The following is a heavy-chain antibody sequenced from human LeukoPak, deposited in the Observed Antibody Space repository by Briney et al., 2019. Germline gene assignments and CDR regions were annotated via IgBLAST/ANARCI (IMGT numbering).Heavy chain of an antibody. J-gene: IGHJ1*01. CDR1: GFTFSTYA. CDR3: AKDHGDYAYFQH. D-gene: IGHD4-17*01. Sequence: GRSLRLSCAASGFTFSTYAMNWVRQAPGKGLEWVAVISYDGRQNYYADSVKGRFTISRDNSKNTLSLQMNSLRAEDTAVYYCAKDHGDYAYFQHWGQGTLVTVSS. V-gene: IGHV3-30*04. CDR2: ISYDGRQN.